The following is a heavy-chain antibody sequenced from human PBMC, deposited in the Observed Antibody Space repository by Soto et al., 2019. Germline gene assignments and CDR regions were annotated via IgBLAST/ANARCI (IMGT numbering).Heavy chain of an antibody. CDR3: ARVWHYRKKGYGMEV. CDR1: VVSISSSSYY. V-gene: IGHV4-39*01. CDR2: IYYSGST. D-gene: IGHD1-7*01. Sequence: XETLSLTCTFSVVSISSSSYYCGWIRQPPGKGLEWIGSIYYSGSTYYNPSLKSRVTISVDKSKNQFSLKLSSVTAADTAVYYCARVWHYRKKGYGMEVWGQRTTVNVSS. J-gene: IGHJ6*01.